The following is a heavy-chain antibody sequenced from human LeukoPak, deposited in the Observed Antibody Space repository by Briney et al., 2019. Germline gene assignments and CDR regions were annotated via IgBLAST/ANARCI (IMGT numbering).Heavy chain of an antibody. CDR2: IYPGDFDT. CDR3: ARLSSRSYEISWWFDP. J-gene: IGHJ5*02. Sequence: GESLKISCKVSGYSFTTYWIGWVRQMPGKGLEWMGIIYPGDFDTRYSPSFQGQVTISADKSSNTAYLQWSSLKASDTAIYYCARLSSRSYEISWWFDPWGQGTLVTVSS. CDR1: GYSFTTYW. V-gene: IGHV5-51*01. D-gene: IGHD5-12*01.